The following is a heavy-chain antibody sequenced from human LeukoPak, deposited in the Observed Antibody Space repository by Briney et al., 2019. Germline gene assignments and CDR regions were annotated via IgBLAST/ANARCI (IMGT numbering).Heavy chain of an antibody. CDR1: GGSISSGSYY. Sequence: SQTLSLTCTVSGGSISSGSYYWSWIRQPAGKGLEWIERIYTSGSTNYNPSLKSRLTISVDTAKNQFSLKLSSVTAADTAVYYCARAGGVDYYDSSGYYGRTNWFDPWGQGTLVTVSS. D-gene: IGHD3-22*01. V-gene: IGHV4-61*02. CDR2: IYTSGST. CDR3: ARAGGVDYYDSSGYYGRTNWFDP. J-gene: IGHJ5*02.